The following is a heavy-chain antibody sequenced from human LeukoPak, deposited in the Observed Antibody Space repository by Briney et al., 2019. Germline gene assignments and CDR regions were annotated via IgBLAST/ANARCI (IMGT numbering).Heavy chain of an antibody. CDR3: ARALPYYYDSSGTFDY. Sequence: ASVKVSCKASGYTFTGYYMHWVRQAPGQGLEWMGWINPNSGGTNYAQKLQGRVTMTTDTSTSTAYMELRSLRSDDTAVYYCARALPYYYDSSGTFDYWGQGTLVTVSS. J-gene: IGHJ4*02. CDR2: INPNSGGT. V-gene: IGHV1-2*02. D-gene: IGHD3-22*01. CDR1: GYTFTGYY.